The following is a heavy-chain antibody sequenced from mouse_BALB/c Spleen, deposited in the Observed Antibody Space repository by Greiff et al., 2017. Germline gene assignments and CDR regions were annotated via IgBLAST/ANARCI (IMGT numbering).Heavy chain of an antibody. CDR3: ARNYDYDGTFAY. Sequence: VQLKESGGGLVQPGGSLKLSCAASGFDFSRYWMSWVRQAPGKGLEWIGEINPDSSTINYTPSLKDKFIISRDNAKNTLYLQMSKVRSEDTALYYCARNYDYDGTFAYWGQGTLVTVSA. V-gene: IGHV4-1*02. J-gene: IGHJ3*01. D-gene: IGHD2-4*01. CDR2: INPDSSTI. CDR1: GFDFSRYW.